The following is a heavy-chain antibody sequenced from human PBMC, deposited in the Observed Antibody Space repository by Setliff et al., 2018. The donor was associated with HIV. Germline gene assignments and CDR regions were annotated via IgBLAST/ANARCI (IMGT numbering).Heavy chain of an antibody. Sequence: PGGSLRLSWAASGFTFSSYGMHWVRQAPGKGLEWVAFIRYDGSNKCYADSVKGRFTISRDNSKNTLYLQMNSLRAEDTAVYYCAKQTVSSSWSNWFDPWGQGTLVTVSS. CDR2: IRYDGSNK. CDR3: AKQTVSSSWSNWFDP. J-gene: IGHJ5*02. D-gene: IGHD6-13*01. V-gene: IGHV3-30*02. CDR1: GFTFSSYG.